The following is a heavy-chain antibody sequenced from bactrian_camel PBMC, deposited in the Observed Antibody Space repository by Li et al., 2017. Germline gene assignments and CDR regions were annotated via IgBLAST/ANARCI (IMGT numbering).Heavy chain of an antibody. CDR1: GYTVSGHC. Sequence: HVQLVESGGGSVQAGGSLRLSCVVSGYTVSGHCMAWFRQAQGKEREEVAQLGWLGGTTYADSVKGRFTISRDNAKNTLYLQMNSLKPEDTAMYYCAAAQSRWGECSNTYWGQGTQVTVS. J-gene: IGHJ4*01. CDR2: LGWLGGT. V-gene: IGHV3S55*01. D-gene: IGHD5*01. CDR3: AAAQSRWGECSNTY.